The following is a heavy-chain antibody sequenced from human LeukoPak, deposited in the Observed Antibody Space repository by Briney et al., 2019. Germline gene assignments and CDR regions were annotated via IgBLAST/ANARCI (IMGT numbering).Heavy chain of an antibody. J-gene: IGHJ6*02. CDR3: ASGAGDSYNYYSMDV. Sequence: QPGGSLRLSCAASGFTVSSNYMSWVRQAPGKGLQWVSIIHTGGNTYYADSVKGRFTNSRDNSENTLYPQMNSPRAEDTAVYYCASGAGDSYNYYSMDVWGQGTTVTVSS. V-gene: IGHV3-66*01. CDR2: IHTGGNT. CDR1: GFTVSSNY. D-gene: IGHD3-22*01.